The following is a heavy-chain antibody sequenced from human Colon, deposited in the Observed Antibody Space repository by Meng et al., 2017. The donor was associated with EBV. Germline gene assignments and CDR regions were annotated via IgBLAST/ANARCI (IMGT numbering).Heavy chain of an antibody. V-gene: IGHV4-30-4*01. J-gene: IGHJ4*02. CDR2: IHHSGSA. Sequence: GSGLVVPSPALSLTCTVSGGSMSSGNYYWSWIRQPPGKGLEWIGYIHHSGSAYYNPSLKSRVSISVDTSKNQFSLNLNSMTAADTAVYYCASFDHIPRRNYFDYWGQGTLVTVSS. CDR3: ASFDHIPRRNYFDY. D-gene: IGHD2-21*01. CDR1: GGSMSSGNYY.